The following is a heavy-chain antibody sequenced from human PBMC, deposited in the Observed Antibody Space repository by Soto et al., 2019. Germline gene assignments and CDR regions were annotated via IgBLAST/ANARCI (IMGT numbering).Heavy chain of an antibody. Sequence: EVHLLESGGGLVQPGGSLRLSCAASGFTFTHYVMAWIRQAPGKGLEWVSSVSGSAGSTYYADSVRGRFTISRDSSRNTLYLQMNSLRDEDMAVYYCAKYIVVVPAAGGYFDLWGQGTLVTVSS. CDR3: AKYIVVVPAAGGYFDL. J-gene: IGHJ4*02. V-gene: IGHV3-23*01. CDR1: GFTFTHYV. CDR2: VSGSAGST. D-gene: IGHD2-2*01.